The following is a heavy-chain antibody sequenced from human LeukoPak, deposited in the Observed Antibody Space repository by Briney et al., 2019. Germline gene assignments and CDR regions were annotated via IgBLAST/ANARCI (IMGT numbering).Heavy chain of an antibody. V-gene: IGHV5-51*01. D-gene: IGHD5-12*01. CDR1: GNSFSTNW. CDR3: GRGGYSGYEFDY. J-gene: IGHJ4*02. Sequence: GESLKISCRASGNSFSTNWIGWARQMPGKGLEWMGVIYPGDSDTRYSPSFQGQVTMSADKSISTAYLQWSSLKASDGAMYYCGRGGYSGYEFDYWGQGTLVTVSS. CDR2: IYPGDSDT.